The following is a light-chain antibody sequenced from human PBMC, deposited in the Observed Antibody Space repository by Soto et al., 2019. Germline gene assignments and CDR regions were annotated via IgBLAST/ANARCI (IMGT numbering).Light chain of an antibody. J-gene: IGKJ3*01. Sequence: DLQLTQSPSFLSASVGDRVTITCRASQGISSYLAWYQQKPGKAPKVVIHSASTLQSGVPSRFSGSGSGTEFTLTISSLQPEDFATYYCQQLNSYPLTFGPGTKVDIK. V-gene: IGKV1-9*01. CDR1: QGISSY. CDR2: SAS. CDR3: QQLNSYPLT.